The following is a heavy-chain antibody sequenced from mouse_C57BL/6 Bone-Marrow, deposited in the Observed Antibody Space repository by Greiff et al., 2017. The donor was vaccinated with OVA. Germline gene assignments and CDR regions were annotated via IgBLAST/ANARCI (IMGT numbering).Heavy chain of an antibody. CDR1: GYTFTSYG. J-gene: IGHJ2*01. Sequence: QVQLQQSGAELARPGASVKLSCKASGYTFTSYGISWVKQRTGQGLEWIGEIYPRSGNPYYNEKFKGKATLTADKSSSTAYMELRSLTSEDSAVYFCARSGITNYFDYWGQGTTLTVSS. V-gene: IGHV1-81*01. D-gene: IGHD1-1*01. CDR2: IYPRSGNP. CDR3: ARSGITNYFDY.